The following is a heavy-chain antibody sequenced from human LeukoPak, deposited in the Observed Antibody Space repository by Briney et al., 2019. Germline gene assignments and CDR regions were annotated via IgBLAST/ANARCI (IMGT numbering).Heavy chain of an antibody. CDR3: AKDPTRPIAVAGTFDY. CDR2: ISGSGGRT. CDR1: GFTFSRYA. V-gene: IGHV3-23*01. J-gene: IGHJ4*02. D-gene: IGHD6-19*01. Sequence: GGSLRLSCAASGFTFSRYAMSWVGQAPGKGVEGVSGISGSGGRTYYADSVKGGLTIYRENYKKRQYVQMNSLRAEDTAVYYCAKDPTRPIAVAGTFDYWGQGTLVTVSS.